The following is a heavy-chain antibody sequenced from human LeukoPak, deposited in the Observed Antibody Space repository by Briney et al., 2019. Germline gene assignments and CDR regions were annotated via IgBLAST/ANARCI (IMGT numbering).Heavy chain of an antibody. CDR1: GGSISSGSYY. CDR2: IYTSGST. J-gene: IGHJ4*02. CDR3: ARESVIFGVVKPFDY. Sequence: SQTLSLTCTVSGGSISSGSYYWSWIRQPAGKGLEWIGRIYTSGSTNYNPSLKSRVTISVDTSKNQFSLKLSSVTAADTAVYYCARESVIFGVVKPFDYWGQGTLVTVSS. D-gene: IGHD3-3*01. V-gene: IGHV4-61*02.